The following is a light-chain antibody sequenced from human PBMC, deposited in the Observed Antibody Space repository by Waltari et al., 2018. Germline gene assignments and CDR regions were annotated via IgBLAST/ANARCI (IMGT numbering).Light chain of an antibody. CDR2: DAS. Sequence: AIQLTQSPSSLSASVGHRITITCRASQDIASALAWYVQKPGKAPQLLIYDASTLESGVPIRFSGSGSGTGFPLSISGLQPEDFATYYCQQFINYPLTFGPGTTVDIK. CDR1: QDIASA. J-gene: IGKJ3*01. V-gene: IGKV1D-13*01. CDR3: QQFINYPLT.